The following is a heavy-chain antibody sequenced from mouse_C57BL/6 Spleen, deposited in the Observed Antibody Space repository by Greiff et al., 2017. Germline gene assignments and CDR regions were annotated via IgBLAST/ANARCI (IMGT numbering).Heavy chain of an antibody. V-gene: IGHV5-6*01. J-gene: IGHJ2*01. CDR1: GFTFSSYG. D-gene: IGHD2-2*01. Sequence: EVNVVESGGDLVKPGGSLKLSCAASGFTFSSYGMSWVRQTPDKRLEWVATISSGGSYTYYPDSVKGRFTISRDNAKNTLYLQMSSLKSEDTAMYYCARHGGDGYDVDDYWGQGTTLTVSS. CDR2: ISSGGSYT. CDR3: ARHGGDGYDVDDY.